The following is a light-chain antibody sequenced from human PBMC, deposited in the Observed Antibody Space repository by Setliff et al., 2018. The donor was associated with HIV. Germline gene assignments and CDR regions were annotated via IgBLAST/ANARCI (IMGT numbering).Light chain of an antibody. J-gene: IGLJ1*01. CDR1: NSDIGGYNF. CDR2: GVN. V-gene: IGLV2-14*03. CDR3: SSYAITNTLP. Sequence: QSVLTQPASVSGSPGQSITISCTGTNSDIGGYNFVSWYQQHPGKTPKLIIYGVNNRPSGVPDRFSGSKSGNTASLTISGLQAEDEADYYCSSYAITNTLPFGTGTKVTVL.